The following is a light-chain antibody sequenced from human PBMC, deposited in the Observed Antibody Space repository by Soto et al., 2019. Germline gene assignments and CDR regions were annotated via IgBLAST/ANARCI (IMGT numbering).Light chain of an antibody. CDR1: SSDVGGYNY. V-gene: IGLV2-11*01. J-gene: IGLJ2*01. CDR2: DVS. CDR3: CSYAGSYTFDV. Sequence: QLVLTQPRSVSGSPGQSVTISCTGTSSDVGGYNYVSWYQQHPGKAPKLMIYDVSKRPSGVPDRFSGSKSGNTASLTISGLQAEDEADYYCCSYAGSYTFDVFGGGTKLTVL.